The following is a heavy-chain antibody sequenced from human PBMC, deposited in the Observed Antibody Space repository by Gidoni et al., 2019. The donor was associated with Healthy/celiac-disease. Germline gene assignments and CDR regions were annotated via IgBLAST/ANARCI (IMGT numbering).Heavy chain of an antibody. J-gene: IGHJ4*02. D-gene: IGHD4-17*01. CDR3: ARHGLRYD. CDR1: GGSISSSSYY. V-gene: IGHV4-39*01. Sequence: QLQLQESGPGLVKPSETLSLPCTASGGSISSSSYYWGWIRQPPGKGLKWIGSIYDSGSTYYNPSLKSRVTISVDTSKNQFSLKLSSVTAADTAVYYCARHGLRYDWGQGTLVTVSS. CDR2: IYDSGST.